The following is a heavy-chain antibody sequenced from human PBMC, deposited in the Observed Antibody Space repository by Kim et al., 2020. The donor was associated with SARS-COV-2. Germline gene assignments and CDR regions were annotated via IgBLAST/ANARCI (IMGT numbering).Heavy chain of an antibody. D-gene: IGHD3-16*01. V-gene: IGHV4-39*01. CDR2: IYNDGRT. CDR3: ARLGKAYTHDVMDV. J-gene: IGHJ6*02. Sequence: SETLSLNCIVSGGSISSSIDYWGWIRQPPGKGLEWIGSIYNDGRTDYNPSLNSRVTIAVDTSKNQFSLTMSSLTAPDTAVYYCARLGKAYTHDVMDVWGQGCTVTAS. CDR1: GGSISSSIDY.